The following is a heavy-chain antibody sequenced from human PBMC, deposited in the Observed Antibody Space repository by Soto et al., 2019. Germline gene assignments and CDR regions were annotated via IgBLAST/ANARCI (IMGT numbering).Heavy chain of an antibody. J-gene: IGHJ6*02. CDR3: ARVGSSWSDNYYYGMDV. D-gene: IGHD6-13*01. CDR2: SSAYNGNT. Sequence: QVQLVQSGAEVKKPGASVKVSCKASGYTFTSYGISWVRQAPGQGLEWMGWSSAYNGNTNYAQKLQGRVTMTKDTTTRTAYMELRSLRSDDTAVYYCARVGSSWSDNYYYGMDVWGQGTTVTVSS. V-gene: IGHV1-18*01. CDR1: GYTFTSYG.